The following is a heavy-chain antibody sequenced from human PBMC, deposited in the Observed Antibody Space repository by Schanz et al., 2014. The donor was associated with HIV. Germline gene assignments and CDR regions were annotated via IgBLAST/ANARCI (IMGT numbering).Heavy chain of an antibody. CDR3: AKDLGAGGGSCFDS. CDR2: MSYDGFSK. J-gene: IGHJ4*02. V-gene: IGHV3-30-3*02. Sequence: QVQLVESGGGVVQPGGSLRLSCAMSEFTFRTSIIHWVRQAPGKGLEWVAAMSYDGFSKYYADSVKGRFTMSRDNSKNTLNLQMHSLRVEDTAVYYCAKDLGAGGGSCFDSWGQGTLVTVSS. CDR1: EFTFRTSI. D-gene: IGHD2-15*01.